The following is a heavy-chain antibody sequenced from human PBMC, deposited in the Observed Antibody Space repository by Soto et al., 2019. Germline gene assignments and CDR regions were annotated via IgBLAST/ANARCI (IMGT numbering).Heavy chain of an antibody. CDR2: INHSGST. Sequence: QVQLQQWGAGLLKPSETLSLTCAVYGGSFSGYYWNWIRQPPGKGLEWIGEINHSGSTNYNPSLKSRVTISVDTSKKPFSLKLSSVTAEDTAVYYCARVSGIYYYGMDVWGQGTTVTVSS. J-gene: IGHJ6*02. CDR1: GGSFSGYY. D-gene: IGHD3-10*01. V-gene: IGHV4-34*01. CDR3: ARVSGIYYYGMDV.